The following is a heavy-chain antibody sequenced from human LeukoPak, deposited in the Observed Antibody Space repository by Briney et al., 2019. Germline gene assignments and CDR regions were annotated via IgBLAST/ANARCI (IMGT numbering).Heavy chain of an antibody. CDR2: IGGDGGST. V-gene: IGHV3-23*01. D-gene: IGHD6-13*01. CDR3: AKTPGTPYYFDY. J-gene: IGHJ4*02. CDR1: GFTFVKFV. Sequence: GGSLSLSCAASGFTFVKFVMNWVRQAPGKGLEWVSTIGGDGGSTFYADSVKGRFTISRDNSKNTLYLQMNSLRAEDTAVYYCAKTPGTPYYFDYWGQGTLVTVSS.